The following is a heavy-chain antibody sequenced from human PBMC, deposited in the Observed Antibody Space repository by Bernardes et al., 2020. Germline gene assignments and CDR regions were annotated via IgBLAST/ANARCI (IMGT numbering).Heavy chain of an antibody. CDR1: GFTFSSYW. D-gene: IGHD3-16*02. J-gene: IGHJ4*02. V-gene: IGHV3-7*01. Sequence: GGSLRLSCAASGFTFSSYWMSWVRQAPGKGLEWVANIKQDGSEKYYVDSVKGRFTISRDNAKNSLYLQMNSLRAEDTAVYYCASESNAGDYIWGSYRPSRNFDYWGQGTLVTVSS. CDR3: ASESNAGDYIWGSYRPSRNFDY. CDR2: IKQDGSEK.